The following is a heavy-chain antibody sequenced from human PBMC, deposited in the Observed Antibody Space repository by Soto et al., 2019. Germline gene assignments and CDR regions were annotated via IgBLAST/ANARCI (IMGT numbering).Heavy chain of an antibody. Sequence: HPGGSLRLSCAASGFTFSSYGMHWVRQAPGKGLEWVAVIWYDGSNKYYADSVKGRFTISRDNSKNTLYLQMNSLRAEDTAVYYCAKDHRGFYFDYWGQGTLVTVSS. J-gene: IGHJ4*02. CDR2: IWYDGSNK. CDR3: AKDHRGFYFDY. CDR1: GFTFSSYG. V-gene: IGHV3-30*02. D-gene: IGHD3-16*01.